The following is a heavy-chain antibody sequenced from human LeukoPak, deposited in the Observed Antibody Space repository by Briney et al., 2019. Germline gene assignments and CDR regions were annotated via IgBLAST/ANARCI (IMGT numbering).Heavy chain of an antibody. CDR3: ARGGDGVYYYYYMDV. V-gene: IGHV4-59*01. J-gene: IGHJ6*03. Sequence: SETLSLTCTVSGGSISSYYWSWIRQPPGKGLEWIGYIYYSGSTNYNPSLKSRVTISVDTSKNQFSLKLSSVTAADTAVYYCARGGDGVYYYYYMDVWGKGTTVTVSS. D-gene: IGHD3-10*01. CDR2: IYYSGST. CDR1: GGSISSYY.